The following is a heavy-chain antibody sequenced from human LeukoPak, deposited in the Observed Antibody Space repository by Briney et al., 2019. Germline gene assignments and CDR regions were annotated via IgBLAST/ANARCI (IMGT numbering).Heavy chain of an antibody. CDR3: ARDFGHCSSTSCFYFDY. D-gene: IGHD2-2*01. J-gene: IGHJ4*02. V-gene: IGHV3-74*01. CDR1: GFTFSSYW. CDR2: INSDGSST. Sequence: GGSLRLSCAASGFTFSSYWMHWVRQAPGKGLVGVSRINSDGSSTSYADSVKGRFTISRDNAKNTLYLQMNSLRAEDTAVYYCARDFGHCSSTSCFYFDYWGQGTLVTVSS.